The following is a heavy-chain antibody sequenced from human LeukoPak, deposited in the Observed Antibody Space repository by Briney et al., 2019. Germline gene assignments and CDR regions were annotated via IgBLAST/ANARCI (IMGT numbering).Heavy chain of an antibody. J-gene: IGHJ4*02. D-gene: IGHD2-21*02. CDR1: GVSISSGGYS. Sequence: NPSETLSPTCAVSGVSISSGGYSWSWIRQPPGKGLECIGFIYYRGSTYYSPSLKSRVTISVDTSKNQFSLKLASVTAADTAVYYCARGWGPAYCGGDCHRHFDYWGQGTLVTVSS. CDR3: ARGWGPAYCGGDCHRHFDY. CDR2: IYYRGST. V-gene: IGHV4-30-4*07.